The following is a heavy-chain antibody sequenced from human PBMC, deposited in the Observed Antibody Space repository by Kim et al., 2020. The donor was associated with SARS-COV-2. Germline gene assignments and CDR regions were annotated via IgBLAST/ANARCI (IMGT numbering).Heavy chain of an antibody. V-gene: IGHV1-18*01. Sequence: KGDANYAHKFKDRVTMNTDTSTKTAHLEMRSLRSDDTAIYYCARRGYYMDVWGEGTSVTVSS. CDR3: ARRGYYMDV. CDR2: KGDA. J-gene: IGHJ6*03.